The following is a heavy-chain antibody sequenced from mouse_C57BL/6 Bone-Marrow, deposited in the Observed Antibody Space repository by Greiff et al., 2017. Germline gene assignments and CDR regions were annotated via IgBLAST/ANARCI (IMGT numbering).Heavy chain of an antibody. D-gene: IGHD1-1*01. Sequence: VQLKESGAELVRPGASVKLSCTASGFNIKDDYMHWVKQRPEPGLEWIGWIDPETGDTEYASKFQGKATITADTSSSTADLQRSSLTSEDTAVYYCTTCNYGSSFDYWGQGTTLTVSS. CDR3: TTCNYGSSFDY. V-gene: IGHV14-4*01. CDR1: GFNIKDDY. CDR2: IDPETGDT. J-gene: IGHJ2*01.